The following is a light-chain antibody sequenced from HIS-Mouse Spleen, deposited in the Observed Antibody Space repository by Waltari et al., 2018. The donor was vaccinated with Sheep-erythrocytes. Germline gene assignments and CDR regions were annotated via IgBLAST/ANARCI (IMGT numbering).Light chain of an antibody. V-gene: IGLV2-11*01. J-gene: IGLJ3*02. Sequence: QSALTQPRSVSGSPGQSVTISCTGTSRDAGGYNYFSWYQQHPGKAPKLMIYDVSKRPSGVPDRFSGSKSGNTASLTISGLQAEDEADYYCCSYAGSYTFWVFGGGTKLTVL. CDR1: SRDAGGYNY. CDR3: CSYAGSYTFWV. CDR2: DVS.